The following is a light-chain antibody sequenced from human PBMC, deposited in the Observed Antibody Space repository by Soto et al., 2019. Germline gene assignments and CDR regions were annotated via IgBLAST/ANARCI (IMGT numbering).Light chain of an antibody. V-gene: IGKV2-40*01. CDR2: ALS. Sequence: DIVMTQTPLSLTVTPGEPASISCRASKSLLNIDGNTYFDWYXQKQGQSPQXLIYALSYRASGVPARFSGSGSDTDFTLKISRVQAEDVAIYYCMQRIEFPWTFGQGTKVDIK. CDR1: KSLLNIDGNTY. CDR3: MQRIEFPWT. J-gene: IGKJ1*01.